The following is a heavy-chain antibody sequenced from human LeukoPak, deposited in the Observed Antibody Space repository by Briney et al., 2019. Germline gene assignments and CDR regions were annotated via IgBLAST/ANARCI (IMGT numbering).Heavy chain of an antibody. CDR3: ARGSTYYDSSGQVPFDY. CDR2: ISSSSSTI. D-gene: IGHD3-22*01. CDR1: GFTFSTYS. V-gene: IGHV3-48*01. J-gene: IGHJ4*02. Sequence: GGSPRLSCAASGFTFSTYSMNWVRQDPGKGLEWVSYISSSSSTIYYADSVKGRFTISRDNAKNSLYLQMNSLRAEDTAVYYCARGSTYYDSSGQVPFDYWGQGTLVTVSS.